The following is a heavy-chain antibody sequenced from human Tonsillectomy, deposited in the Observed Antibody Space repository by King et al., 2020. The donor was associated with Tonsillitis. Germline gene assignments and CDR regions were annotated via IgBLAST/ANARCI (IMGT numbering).Heavy chain of an antibody. CDR2: ISHDASDK. Sequence: QLVQSGGGVVEPGKSLRLSCAVSGFIFTSYAIHWVRQAPGKGLEWVAVISHDASDKYYADSVKGRFTVSRDNSESTLYLQMNSLRAADTAVYYCAITYDSSGYYYNARDYWGQGTLVTVSS. J-gene: IGHJ4*02. CDR3: AITYDSSGYYYNARDY. CDR1: GFIFTSYA. D-gene: IGHD3-22*01. V-gene: IGHV3-30-3*01.